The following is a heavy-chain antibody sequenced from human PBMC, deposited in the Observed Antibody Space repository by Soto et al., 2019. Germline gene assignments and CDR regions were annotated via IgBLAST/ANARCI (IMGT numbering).Heavy chain of an antibody. CDR3: ARPGIAAAGTLDY. Sequence: QVQLQQWGAGLLKPSETLSLTCAVYGGSFSGYYWSWIRQPPGKGLEWTGGINHSGSTNYNPSLKGRVTMSVDTAKNQFSLKLSSVTAADTAVYYCARPGIAAAGTLDYWGQGTLVTLSS. CDR1: GGSFSGYY. D-gene: IGHD6-13*01. V-gene: IGHV4-34*01. CDR2: INHSGST. J-gene: IGHJ4*02.